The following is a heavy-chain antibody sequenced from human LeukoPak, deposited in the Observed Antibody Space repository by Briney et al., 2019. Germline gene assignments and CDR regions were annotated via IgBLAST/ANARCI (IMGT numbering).Heavy chain of an antibody. CDR3: ATAVSECFHH. CDR2: INPNTSVT. V-gene: IGHV1-2*02. Sequence: ASVKVSCKTSGYTFTGYYMHWVRPAPGQGLEWMGWINPNTSVTHYAQKFQGRVTLTRDTSISTAYMELNSLRSDDTAVYYCATAVSECFHHWGQGTLVTVSS. J-gene: IGHJ1*01. D-gene: IGHD2-8*01. CDR1: GYTFTGYY.